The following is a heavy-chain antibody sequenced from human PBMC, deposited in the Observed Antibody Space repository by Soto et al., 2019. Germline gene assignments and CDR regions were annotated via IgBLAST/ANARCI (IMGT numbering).Heavy chain of an antibody. CDR3: ARDIVATTNYYYYGMDV. CDR1: GGSISSGGYY. J-gene: IGHJ6*02. CDR2: IYYSGST. V-gene: IGHV4-31*03. Sequence: QVQLQESGPGLVKPSQTLSLTCTVSGGSISSGGYYWSWIRQHPGKGLEWIGYIYYSGSTYYNPSLESRVTISVDTSKNQFSLKLSSVTAADTAVYYCARDIVATTNYYYYGMDVWGQGTTVTVSS. D-gene: IGHD5-12*01.